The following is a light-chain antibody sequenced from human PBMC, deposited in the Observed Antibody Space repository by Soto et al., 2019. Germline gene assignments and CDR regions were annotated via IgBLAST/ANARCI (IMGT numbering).Light chain of an antibody. CDR3: ETWDTNLSAVV. V-gene: IGLV1-51*01. J-gene: IGLJ3*02. Sequence: QSVLTQPPSVSAAPGQKVTISCSGSSSNIGTTLVAWYQHLPGTAPKRLIYDDNRRPSGIPDRFSASKYGTSATLAITGLQTGDEADYYCETWDTNLSAVVFGGWTKLTVL. CDR1: SSNIGTTL. CDR2: DDN.